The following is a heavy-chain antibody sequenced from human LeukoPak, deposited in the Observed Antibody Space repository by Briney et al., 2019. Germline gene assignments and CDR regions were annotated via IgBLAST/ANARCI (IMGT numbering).Heavy chain of an antibody. Sequence: PGGSLRLSCVASGFTFTNCAMTWVRQAPGKGLEWVSYISSSGSTKYYADSVKGRFTISRDNAKNSLYLQMNSLRAEDTAVYYCTTITVAAAFDYWGQGTLVTVSS. CDR2: ISSSGSTK. CDR3: TTITVAAAFDY. D-gene: IGHD6-19*01. J-gene: IGHJ4*02. V-gene: IGHV3-48*03. CDR1: GFTFTNCA.